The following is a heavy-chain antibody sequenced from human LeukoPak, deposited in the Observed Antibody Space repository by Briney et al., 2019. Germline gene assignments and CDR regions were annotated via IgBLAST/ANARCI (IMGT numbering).Heavy chain of an antibody. CDR1: GFTFSSYW. CDR2: INTDGSRT. Sequence: GGSLRLSCAVSGFTFSSYWMHWVRHTPGKGLVWVSRINTDGSRTNNADSVKGRFTISRDNAKNILYLQMNSLRAEDTAVYYCARDKETATTADLGFWGQGTLVTVSS. V-gene: IGHV3-74*01. D-gene: IGHD5-24*01. CDR3: ARDKETATTADLGF. J-gene: IGHJ4*02.